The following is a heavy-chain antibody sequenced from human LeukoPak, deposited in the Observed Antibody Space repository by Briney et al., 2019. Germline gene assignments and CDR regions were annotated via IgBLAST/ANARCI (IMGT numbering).Heavy chain of an antibody. V-gene: IGHV3-48*03. J-gene: IGHJ6*03. Sequence: LLGGSLRLSCVASGLTFSSYEMNWVRQAPGKGLEWLSYITTSDSTTHYADSVKGRFTISRDDAQNSLYLQMNSLRVEDTAVYYCARDGTPNYRSGWVYMDVWGKGTTVTISS. CDR2: ITTSDSTT. CDR3: ARDGTPNYRSGWVYMDV. D-gene: IGHD6-25*01. CDR1: GLTFSSYE.